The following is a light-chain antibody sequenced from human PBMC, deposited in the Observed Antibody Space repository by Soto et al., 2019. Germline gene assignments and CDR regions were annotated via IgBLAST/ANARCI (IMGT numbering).Light chain of an antibody. CDR3: QQYGSSPPYT. CDR2: GAS. J-gene: IGKJ3*01. CDR1: HSVSSSY. V-gene: IGKV3-20*01. Sequence: EIVLTQSPGTLSLSPGGRATLSCRASHSVSSSYLAWYQQKPGQAPRLLIYGASSRATGIPDRFSGSGSGTDFTLTISRLEPEDFAVYYCQQYGSSPPYTFDPGTKVDIK.